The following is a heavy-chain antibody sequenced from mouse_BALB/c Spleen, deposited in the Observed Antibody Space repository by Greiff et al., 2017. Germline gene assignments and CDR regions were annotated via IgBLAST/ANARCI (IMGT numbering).Heavy chain of an antibody. CDR1: GFNIKDTY. V-gene: IGHV14-3*02. Sequence: VQLQQSGAELVKPGASVKLSCTASGFNIKDTYMHWVKQRPEQGLEWIGRIDPANGNTKYDPKFQGKATITADTSSNTAYLQLSSLTSEDTAVYYCASCEGNYFYAMDYWGQGTSVTVSS. J-gene: IGHJ4*01. CDR3: ASCEGNYFYAMDY. D-gene: IGHD2-1*01. CDR2: IDPANGNT.